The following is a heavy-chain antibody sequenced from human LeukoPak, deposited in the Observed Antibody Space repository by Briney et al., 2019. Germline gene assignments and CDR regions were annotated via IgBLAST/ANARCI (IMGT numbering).Heavy chain of an antibody. CDR3: ARQGPNLDAYNYRALDY. D-gene: IGHD5-24*01. J-gene: IGHJ4*02. Sequence: GESLKISCKGSGYSFTTYWIGWVRQMPGKGLEWMGIIYPGDSDTRYSPSFQGQVTISADKSINTAYLQWSSLKASDTAMYYCARQGPNLDAYNYRALDYWGQGTLVTVSS. V-gene: IGHV5-51*01. CDR2: IYPGDSDT. CDR1: GYSFTTYW.